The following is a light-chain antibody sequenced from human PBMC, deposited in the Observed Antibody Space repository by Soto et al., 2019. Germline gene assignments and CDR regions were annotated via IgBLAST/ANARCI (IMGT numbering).Light chain of an antibody. J-gene: IGLJ1*01. CDR1: SSDVGGYTY. Sequence: QSVLTQPASVSGSPGQSITISCTGTSSDVGGYTYVSWYQQHPGKAPKLIIYEVSNRPSGVSNRFSGSRSGNTASLTISGLQADDEADYYCNSYTSGSTYVFGTGTKVTVL. CDR2: EVS. CDR3: NSYTSGSTYV. V-gene: IGLV2-14*01.